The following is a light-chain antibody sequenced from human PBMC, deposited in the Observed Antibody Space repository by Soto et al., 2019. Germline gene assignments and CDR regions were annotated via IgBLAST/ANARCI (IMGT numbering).Light chain of an antibody. V-gene: IGKV3-20*01. CDR2: GAS. CDR3: QQYGSSPRT. J-gene: IGKJ1*01. Sequence: VLTQSPATLSLSPGERATLSCRASQLVGSTYLAWYQQKPGQAPRLLIYGASSRATGIPDRFSGSGSGTDFTLTITRLEPADFAVYYCQQYGSSPRTFGQGTKVDIK. CDR1: QLVGSTY.